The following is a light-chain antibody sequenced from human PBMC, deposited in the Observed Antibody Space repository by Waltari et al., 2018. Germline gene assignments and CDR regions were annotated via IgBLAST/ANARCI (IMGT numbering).Light chain of an antibody. Sequence: SYVLTQQPSVSGAPGQTARITCGGNNIGGKSVHWYQLKQGQAPELVVYDDTDRPSGIPERFSGSNSGNTATLTISRVEAGDEADYYCQVWISGTDHPFGGGTKLTVL. CDR3: QVWISGTDHP. CDR2: DDT. J-gene: IGLJ2*01. CDR1: NIGGKS. V-gene: IGLV3-21*02.